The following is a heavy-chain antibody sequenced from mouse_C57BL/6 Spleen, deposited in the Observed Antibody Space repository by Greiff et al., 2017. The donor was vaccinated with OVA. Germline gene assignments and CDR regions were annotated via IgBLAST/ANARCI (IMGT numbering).Heavy chain of an antibody. J-gene: IGHJ3*01. Sequence: DVKLQESGPGLVKPSQSLSLTCSVTGYSITSGYYWYWIRQFPGNKLEWMGYISYDGSKHYNPSLKNRITITRDTSKNQFFLKLKSVTTEDTATYYCARDYYGSSPAWFAYWGQGTLVTVSA. CDR3: ARDYYGSSPAWFAY. CDR1: GYSITSGYY. V-gene: IGHV3-6*01. CDR2: ISYDGSK. D-gene: IGHD1-1*01.